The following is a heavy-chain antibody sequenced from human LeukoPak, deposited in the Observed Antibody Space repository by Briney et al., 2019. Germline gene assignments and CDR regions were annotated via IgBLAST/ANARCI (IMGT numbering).Heavy chain of an antibody. V-gene: IGHV5-51*01. Sequence: GESLRISCQGSGYTFSSYWIAWVRQPPGKGLEFMGIIYPGDSNVRYSPSFEGQVSISVDKSINTAYVQWSSLKASDTAIYFCARVSSMLEAWFDPWGQGTLITVSS. D-gene: IGHD3-10*02. J-gene: IGHJ5*02. CDR3: ARVSSMLEAWFDP. CDR1: GYTFSSYW. CDR2: IYPGDSNV.